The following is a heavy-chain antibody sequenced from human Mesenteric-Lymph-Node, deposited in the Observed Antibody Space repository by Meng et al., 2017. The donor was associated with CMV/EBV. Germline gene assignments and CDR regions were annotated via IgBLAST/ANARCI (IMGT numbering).Heavy chain of an antibody. Sequence: ASVKVSCKPSGYTFTSYDINWVRQATGQGLEWVGWMKPNSGNTGYAQKFQGRVTLTRNTSISTAYMELSSLRSEDTAVYYCARGDRLEWLPPPLWFDPWGQGTLVTVSS. J-gene: IGHJ5*02. D-gene: IGHD3-3*01. CDR2: MKPNSGNT. V-gene: IGHV1-8*01. CDR1: GYTFTSYD. CDR3: ARGDRLEWLPPPLWFDP.